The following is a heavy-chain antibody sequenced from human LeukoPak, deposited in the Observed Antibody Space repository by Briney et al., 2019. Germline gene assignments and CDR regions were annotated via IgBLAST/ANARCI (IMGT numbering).Heavy chain of an antibody. CDR3: ARDPVVIWELLGGLVHDY. V-gene: IGHV3-21*01. D-gene: IGHD1-26*01. Sequence: GGSLRLSCAASGFTFSSYSMNWVRQAPGKGLEWVSSISSSSSYIYYADSVKGRFTISRDNAKNSLYLQMNSLRSEDTAVYYCARDPVVIWELLGGLVHDYWGQGTLVTVSS. CDR2: ISSSSSYI. CDR1: GFTFSSYS. J-gene: IGHJ4*02.